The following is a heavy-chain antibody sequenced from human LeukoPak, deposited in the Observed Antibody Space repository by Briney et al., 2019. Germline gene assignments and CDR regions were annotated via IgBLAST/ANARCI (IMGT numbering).Heavy chain of an antibody. D-gene: IGHD3-16*02. J-gene: IGHJ4*02. CDR2: ISHGGST. V-gene: IGHV3-53*05. CDR3: VREGHRRGYPSPYYFDY. Sequence: GGSLRLSCAASGFTVDNNYISWIRQAPGKGLEWVSLISHGGSTYHADSVKGRFTISRDNYKNAVYLQMNSLRAEDSAMYYCVREGHRRGYPSPYYFDYWGQGTLVTVSS. CDR1: GFTVDNNY.